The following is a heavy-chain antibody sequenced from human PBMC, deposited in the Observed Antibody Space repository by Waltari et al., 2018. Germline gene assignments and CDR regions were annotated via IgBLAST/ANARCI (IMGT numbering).Heavy chain of an antibody. D-gene: IGHD6-6*01. CDR3: ARGNPSSIAARLYYFDY. CDR2: INHSGST. CDR1: GGSFSGYY. V-gene: IGHV4-34*01. Sequence: QVQLQQWGAGLLKPSETLSLTCAVYGGSFSGYYWSWIRQPPGKGLEWIGEINHSGSTNYNPALKGRVTISVDTSKNQFSLKLSSVTAADTAVYYCARGNPSSIAARLYYFDYWGQGTLVTVSS. J-gene: IGHJ4*02.